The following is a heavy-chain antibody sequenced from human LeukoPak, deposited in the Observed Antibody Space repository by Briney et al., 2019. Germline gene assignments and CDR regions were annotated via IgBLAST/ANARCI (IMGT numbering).Heavy chain of an antibody. D-gene: IGHD3-22*01. V-gene: IGHV5-51*01. J-gene: IGHJ6*03. CDR2: LHPGDSDT. CDR3: DSASAYSDYFMDV. CDR1: GYSFTSYW. Sequence: GESLQISCKGSGYSFTSYWIGWVRQMPVKGLERMGILHPGDSDTRYSPSCQFQVTISADKSISTAYLHWSSLEASDIAYYERDSASAYSDYFMDVWGKRIAVIVFS.